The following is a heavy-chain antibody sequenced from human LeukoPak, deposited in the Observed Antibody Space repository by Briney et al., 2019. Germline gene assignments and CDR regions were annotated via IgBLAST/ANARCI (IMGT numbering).Heavy chain of an antibody. V-gene: IGHV3-23*01. CDR1: GFTVSSNY. CDR2: ITGSGYTT. J-gene: IGHJ4*02. CDR3: VKGLSSTAPFDY. Sequence: GGSLRLSCAASGFTVSSNYMSWVRQAPGKGLDWVSSITGSGYTTYYADSVKGRFTISRDNSKNTLFLQMNSLRAEDTAIYYCVKGLSSTAPFDYWGLGTLVTVSS. D-gene: IGHD1-1*01.